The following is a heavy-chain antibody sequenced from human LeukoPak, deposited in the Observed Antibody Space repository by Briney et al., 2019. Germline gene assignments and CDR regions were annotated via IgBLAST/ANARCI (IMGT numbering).Heavy chain of an antibody. CDR2: IYYSGST. V-gene: IGHV4-59*08. Sequence: SETLSLTCTVSGGSISSYYWSWTRQPPGKGLEWIGYIYYSGSTNYNPSLKSRVTISVDTSKNQLSLKLSSVTAADTAVYYCAREAVAGASFDLWGRDTVVTVSS. CDR1: GGSISSYY. CDR3: AREAVAGASFDL. J-gene: IGHJ2*01. D-gene: IGHD6-19*01.